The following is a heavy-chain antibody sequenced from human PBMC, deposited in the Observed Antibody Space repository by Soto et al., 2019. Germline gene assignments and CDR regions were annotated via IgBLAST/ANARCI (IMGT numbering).Heavy chain of an antibody. CDR3: ARGLFSETHYSGGWYFFDY. J-gene: IGHJ4*02. V-gene: IGHV4-34*01. Sequence: QVQLQQWGAGLLKPSETLSLTCAVYGGSFSGYSWTWIRQSPGKGLEWIGQINDGGSANYNPSLKSRVIISVYTSNKEFLLELSSVTAADTAVYYCARGLFSETHYSGGWYFFDYWGQGTLVTVSS. CDR1: GGSFSGYS. D-gene: IGHD1-26*01. CDR2: INDGGSA.